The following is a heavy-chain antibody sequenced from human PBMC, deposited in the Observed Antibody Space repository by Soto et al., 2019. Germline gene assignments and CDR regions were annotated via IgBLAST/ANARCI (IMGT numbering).Heavy chain of an antibody. CDR1: GFTFTKAY. V-gene: IGHV3-15*01. J-gene: IGHJ4*02. CDR2: IKGSHAGGTT. D-gene: IGHD1-26*01. Sequence: EVQLVESGGGLVEPGGSIRLSCVASGFTFTKAYMTWVRQAPGKGLEWVGRIKGSHAGGTTDYATSVKGRFTILRDDSKNTLYLQMNSLKTEDTSVYSCATEGGYPGSNFYGAYWGQGTLVTVSS. CDR3: ATEGGYPGSNFYGAY.